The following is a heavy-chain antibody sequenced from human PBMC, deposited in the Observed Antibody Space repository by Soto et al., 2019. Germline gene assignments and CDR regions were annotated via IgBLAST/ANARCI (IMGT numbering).Heavy chain of an antibody. CDR1: GFTFSSYA. CDR3: ARAVSGGSGYYKVGYFDY. CDR2: ISYDGSNK. D-gene: IGHD3-3*01. V-gene: IGHV3-30-3*01. J-gene: IGHJ4*02. Sequence: QVQLVESGGGVVQPGRSLRLSCAASGFTFSSYAMHWVRQAPGKGLERVAVISYDGSNKYYADSVKGRFTISRDNSKNTLDLQMNSLRAEDTAVYYCARAVSGGSGYYKVGYFDYWGQGTLVTVSS.